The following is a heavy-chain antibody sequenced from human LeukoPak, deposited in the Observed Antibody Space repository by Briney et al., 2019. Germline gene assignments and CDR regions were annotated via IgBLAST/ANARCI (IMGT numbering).Heavy chain of an antibody. CDR2: IYWDDDK. J-gene: IGHJ4*02. D-gene: IGHD3-10*01. CDR1: GFSLSTSGVG. V-gene: IGHV2-5*02. CDR3: AHRGLSVRGSGSTMAFDY. Sequence: SGPALVKPTQTLTLTCTFSGFSLSTSGVGVGWLRQPPGKALEWLALIYWDDDKRYSPSLKSRLTITKDTSKNQVVITMTNMDPVDTATYYCAHRGLSVRGSGSTMAFDYWGQGTLVTVSS.